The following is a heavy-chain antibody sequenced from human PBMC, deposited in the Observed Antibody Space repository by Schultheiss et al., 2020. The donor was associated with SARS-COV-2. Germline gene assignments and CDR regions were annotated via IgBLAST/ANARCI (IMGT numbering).Heavy chain of an antibody. CDR1: GGSISSSNW. CDR3: ARVRITIFGVVISRYYGMDV. J-gene: IGHJ6*02. CDR2: IYHSGST. V-gene: IGHV4-4*02. Sequence: SETLSLTCAVSGGSISSSNWWSWVRQPPGKGLEWIGEIYHSGSTNYNPSLKSRVTISVDTSKNQFSLKLSSVTAADTAVYYCARVRITIFGVVISRYYGMDVWGQGTTVTVSS. D-gene: IGHD3-3*01.